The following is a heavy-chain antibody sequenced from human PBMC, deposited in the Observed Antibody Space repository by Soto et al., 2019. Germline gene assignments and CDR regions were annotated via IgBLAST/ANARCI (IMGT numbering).Heavy chain of an antibody. CDR1: GFTFRSYA. CDR2: ISGSGGST. Sequence: PGGSLRLSCGASGFTFRSYAMSWVRQAPGKGLEWVSAISGSGGSTCYADSVKGRFTISRDNSKNTLYLQMKSLRAEDTAVYYCAKDSAPTWFDPWGQGTLVTVSS. J-gene: IGHJ5*02. V-gene: IGHV3-23*01. CDR3: AKDSAPTWFDP.